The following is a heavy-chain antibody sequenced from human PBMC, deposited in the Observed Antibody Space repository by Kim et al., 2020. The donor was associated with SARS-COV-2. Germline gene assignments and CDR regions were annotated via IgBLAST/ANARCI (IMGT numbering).Heavy chain of an antibody. CDR2: IWYDGSNK. V-gene: IGHV3-33*01. J-gene: IGHJ6*02. CDR3: ARDRRYIDSPGMDV. CDR1: GFTFSSYG. D-gene: IGHD3-16*02. Sequence: GGSLRLSCAASGFTFSSYGMHWVRQAPGKGLEWVAVIWYDGSNKYYADSVKGRFTISRDNSKNTLYLQMNSLRAEDTAVYYCARDRRYIDSPGMDVWGQGTTVTVSS.